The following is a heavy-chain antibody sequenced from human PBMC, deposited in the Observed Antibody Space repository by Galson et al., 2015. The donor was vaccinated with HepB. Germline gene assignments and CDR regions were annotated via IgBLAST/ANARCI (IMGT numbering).Heavy chain of an antibody. Sequence: SLRLSCAASGFTFSRYAMSWVRQAPGKGLEWVSTINDGGSTTHYADSVRGRFTISRDKSKNTLYLQVNSLRAEDTAVYYCAREKSDAFDIWGQGTMVTVSS. V-gene: IGHV3-23*01. CDR3: AREKSDAFDI. CDR1: GFTFSRYA. CDR2: INDGGSTT. J-gene: IGHJ3*02.